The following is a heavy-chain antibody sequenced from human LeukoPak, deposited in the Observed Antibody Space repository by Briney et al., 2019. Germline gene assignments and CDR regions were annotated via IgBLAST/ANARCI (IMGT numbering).Heavy chain of an antibody. V-gene: IGHV3-33*01. CDR2: IWYDGSNK. D-gene: IGHD3-10*01. CDR3: ARELWFGELYYGMDV. J-gene: IGHJ6*02. Sequence: PGGSLRLPCAASGLTFSSYGMHWVRQAPGKGLEWVAVIWYDGSNKYYADSVKGRFTISRDNSKNTLYLQMNSLRAEDTAVYYCARELWFGELYYGMDVWGQGTTVTVSS. CDR1: GLTFSSYG.